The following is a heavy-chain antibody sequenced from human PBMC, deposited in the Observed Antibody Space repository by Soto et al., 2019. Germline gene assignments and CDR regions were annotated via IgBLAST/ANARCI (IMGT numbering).Heavy chain of an antibody. D-gene: IGHD4-17*01. V-gene: IGHV1-8*01. Sequence: ASVKVSCKASGYTFTSYDINWVRQATGQGLEWMGWMNPNSGNTGYAQKFQGRVTMTRNTSISTAYMELSSLRSEDTAVYYCARVHGDYAYGRDDYWGQGTLVTVSS. CDR1: GYTFTSYD. J-gene: IGHJ4*02. CDR2: MNPNSGNT. CDR3: ARVHGDYAYGRDDY.